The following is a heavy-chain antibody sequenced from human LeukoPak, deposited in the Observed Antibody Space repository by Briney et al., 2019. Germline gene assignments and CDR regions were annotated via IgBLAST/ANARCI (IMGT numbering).Heavy chain of an antibody. V-gene: IGHV3-9*01. D-gene: IGHD6-19*01. J-gene: IGHJ4*02. CDR1: GFTFDDYA. CDR3: AKDKQAVAGPTLPDY. Sequence: PGRSLRLSCAASGFTFDDYAMHWVRQAPGKGLEWVSGISWNSGSIGYADSVKGRFTISRDNAKNSLYLQMNSLRAEDTALYYCAKDKQAVAGPTLPDYWGQGTLVTVSS. CDR2: ISWNSGSI.